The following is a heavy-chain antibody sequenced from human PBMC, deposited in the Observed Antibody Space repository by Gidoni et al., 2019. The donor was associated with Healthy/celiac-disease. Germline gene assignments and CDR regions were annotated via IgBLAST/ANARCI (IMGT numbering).Heavy chain of an antibody. CDR3: ARVGGAQSDYFDY. Sequence: QVQLQESGPGLVKPSETLSLTCTVSGGPISSYYWSWIRQPTGKGLEWIGYIYYSGSTNYNPARKSRVTISVDTSKNQFSLKLSSVTAADTAVYYCARVGGAQSDYFDYWGQGTLVTVSS. CDR2: IYYSGST. D-gene: IGHD7-27*01. CDR1: GGPISSYY. V-gene: IGHV4-59*01. J-gene: IGHJ4*02.